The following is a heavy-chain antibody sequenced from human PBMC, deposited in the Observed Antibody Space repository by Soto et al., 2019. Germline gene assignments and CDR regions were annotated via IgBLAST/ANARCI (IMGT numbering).Heavy chain of an antibody. CDR1: GFTFSSYW. CDR2: IKQDGSEK. V-gene: IGHV3-7*03. Sequence: EVQLVESGGGLVQPGGSLRLSCAASGFTFSSYWMSWVRQAPGKGLEWVANIKQDGSEKYYVDSVKGRFTISRDNAKNSLYLQMNSLRAEDTAVYYCARADSSGYYYFSYYFDYWGQGTLVTVSS. J-gene: IGHJ4*02. CDR3: ARADSSGYYYFSYYFDY. D-gene: IGHD3-22*01.